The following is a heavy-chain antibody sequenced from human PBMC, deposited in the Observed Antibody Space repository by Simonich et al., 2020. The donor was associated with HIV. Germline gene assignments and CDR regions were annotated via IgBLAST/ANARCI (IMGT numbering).Heavy chain of an antibody. V-gene: IGHV3-30*07. CDR2: ISYDGSKK. Sequence: QMQLVESGGGVVQPGRSLRLSCAASGFTFSSYAMHWDRKAPGKGQEWVAVISYDGSKKYYADSVKGRFTLSRNNSKQTLYLQMNSLRAEDTAVYYCASGGSISSVWADDYWGQGTLVTVSS. J-gene: IGHJ4*02. CDR3: ASGGSISSVWADDY. D-gene: IGHD3-16*01. CDR1: GFTFSSYA.